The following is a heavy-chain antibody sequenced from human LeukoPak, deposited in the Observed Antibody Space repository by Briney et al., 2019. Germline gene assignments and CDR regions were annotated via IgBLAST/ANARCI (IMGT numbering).Heavy chain of an antibody. CDR3: ARDPLNCGGDCYHFDY. CDR2: ISAYNGNT. J-gene: IGHJ4*02. V-gene: IGHV1-18*01. Sequence: GASVKVSCKASGYTFTSYGISWVRQAPGQGLEWMGWISAYNGNTNYAQKLQGRVTMTTDTSTSTAYMELSSLRSEDTAVYYCARDPLNCGGDCYHFDYWGQGTLVTVSS. D-gene: IGHD2-21*02. CDR1: GYTFTSYG.